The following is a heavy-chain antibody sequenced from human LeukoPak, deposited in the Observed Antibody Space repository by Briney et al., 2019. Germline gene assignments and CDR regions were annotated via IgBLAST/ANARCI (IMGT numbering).Heavy chain of an antibody. J-gene: IGHJ4*02. V-gene: IGHV3-23*01. CDR2: ISITGGAT. Sequence: GGSLRLSCAASGFTFSSYAMSWVRQAPGKGLEWVSGISITGGATYYAESVKGRFTISRDNSKSTLYLQMNSLRADDTAVYYCAKKGSGSYYSALDYWGQGTLVTVS. CDR3: AKKGSGSYYSALDY. CDR1: GFTFSSYA. D-gene: IGHD3-10*01.